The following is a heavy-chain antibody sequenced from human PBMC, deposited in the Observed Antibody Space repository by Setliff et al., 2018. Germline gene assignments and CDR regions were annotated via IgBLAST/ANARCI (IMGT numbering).Heavy chain of an antibody. J-gene: IGHJ4*02. V-gene: IGHV4-34*01. D-gene: IGHD2-2*01. Sequence: SETLSLTCAVYGGSFSGYYWSWIRQPPGKGLEWIGEINHSGNTTNHPSLKSRLTMSVDASKNQFSLKLTSVTAADTAVYYCARTHCTTTSCFYFHYWGQGTVVTVSS. CDR2: INHSGNT. CDR1: GGSFSGYY. CDR3: ARTHCTTTSCFYFHY.